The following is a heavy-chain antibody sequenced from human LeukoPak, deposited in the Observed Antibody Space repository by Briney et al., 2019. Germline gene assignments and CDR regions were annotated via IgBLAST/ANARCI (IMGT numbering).Heavy chain of an antibody. Sequence: GGSLRLSCAASGFTFSSYGMNWVRQAPGKGLEWVSYISSSSSTMSYADSVKGRFTISRDNAKKSLYLQMNSLRAEDTAVYYCARGGAARPDYWGQGTLVTVSS. V-gene: IGHV3-48*01. J-gene: IGHJ4*02. D-gene: IGHD6-6*01. CDR1: GFTFSSYG. CDR3: ARGGAARPDY. CDR2: ISSSSSTM.